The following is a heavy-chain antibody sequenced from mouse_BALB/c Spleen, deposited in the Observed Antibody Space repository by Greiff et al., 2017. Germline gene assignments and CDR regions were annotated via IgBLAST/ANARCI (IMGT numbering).Heavy chain of an antibody. Sequence: ESGPGLVKPSQSLSLTCTVTGYSITSDYAWNWIRQFPGNKLEWMGYISYSGSTSYNPSLKSRISITRDTSKNQFFLQLNSVTTEDTATYYGAREGYYGNYGAWFAYWGQGTLVTVSA. CDR1: GYSITSDYA. J-gene: IGHJ3*01. CDR2: ISYSGST. V-gene: IGHV3-2*02. CDR3: AREGYYGNYGAWFAY. D-gene: IGHD2-1*01.